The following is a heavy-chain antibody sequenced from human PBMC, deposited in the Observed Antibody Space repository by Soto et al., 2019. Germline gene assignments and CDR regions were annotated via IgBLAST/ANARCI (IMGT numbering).Heavy chain of an antibody. CDR2: IIPILGIA. CDR3: ARERTAMVPFDC. J-gene: IGHJ4*02. Sequence: QVQLVQSGAEVKKPGSSVKVSCKASGGTFSSYSISWVRQAPGQGLEWMGRIIPILGIANYAQKFQGRVTITADKSTSTAYMELSSLRSEDTAVYYCARERTAMVPFDCWGQGTLVTVSS. V-gene: IGHV1-69*08. CDR1: GGTFSSYS. D-gene: IGHD5-18*01.